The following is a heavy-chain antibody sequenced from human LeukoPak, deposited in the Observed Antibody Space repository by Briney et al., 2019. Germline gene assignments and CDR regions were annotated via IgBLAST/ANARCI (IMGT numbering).Heavy chain of an antibody. CDR1: GFTFSSYG. CDR2: IRQDGDTK. V-gene: IGHV3-7*03. J-gene: IGHJ4*02. Sequence: GGSLRLSCAASGFTFSSYGMHWVRQAPGKGLEWVANIRQDGDTKYYVDSVKGRFTISRDNAMNSLYLQMNSLRAEDTAIYYCARSLPYGTTWYGRSDFWGQGTLVTVSS. CDR3: ARSLPYGTTWYGRSDF. D-gene: IGHD6-13*01.